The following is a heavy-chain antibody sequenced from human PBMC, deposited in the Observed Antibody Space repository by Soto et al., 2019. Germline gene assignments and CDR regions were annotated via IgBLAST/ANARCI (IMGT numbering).Heavy chain of an antibody. V-gene: IGHV3-66*04. CDR2: IYSGGST. CDR1: GVTVSSNY. Sequence: GGSLRLSCAASGVTVSSNYMSWVRQAPGKGLEWVSVIYSGGSTYYADSVKGRFTISRDNSKNTLYLQMNSLRAEDAAVYYCARHGYNYGGGYFDYWGQGTLVTVSS. CDR3: ARHGYNYGGGYFDY. J-gene: IGHJ4*02. D-gene: IGHD5-18*01.